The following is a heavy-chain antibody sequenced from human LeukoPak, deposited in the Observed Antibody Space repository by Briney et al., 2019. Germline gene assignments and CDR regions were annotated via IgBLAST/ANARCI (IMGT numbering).Heavy chain of an antibody. CDR1: GFTFSDYY. CDR3: ARDRGSSLSIDY. J-gene: IGHJ4*02. V-gene: IGHV3-11*06. Sequence: GGSLRLSCAASGFTFSDYYMSWIRQAPGKGLEWVSYISSSSSYTNYADSVEGRFTISRDNAKNSLYLQMNSLRAEDTAVYYCARDRGSSLSIDYWGQGTLVTVSS. D-gene: IGHD6-13*01. CDR2: ISSSSSYT.